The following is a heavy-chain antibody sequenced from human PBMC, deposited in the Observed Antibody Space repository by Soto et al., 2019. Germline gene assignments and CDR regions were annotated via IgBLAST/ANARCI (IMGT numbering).Heavy chain of an antibody. CDR1: GYTFTSYY. D-gene: IGHD5-18*01. Sequence: ASVKVSCKASGYTFTSYYMHWVRQAPGQGLEWMGIINPSGGSTSYAQKFQGRVTMTRDTSTSTVYMELSSLRSEDTAVYYCAREGQDTAMDYYYYGMDVWGQGTTATVSS. CDR3: AREGQDTAMDYYYYGMDV. J-gene: IGHJ6*02. V-gene: IGHV1-46*01. CDR2: INPSGGST.